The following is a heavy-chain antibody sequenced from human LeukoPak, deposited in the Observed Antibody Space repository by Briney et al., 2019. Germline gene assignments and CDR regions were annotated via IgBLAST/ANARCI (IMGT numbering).Heavy chain of an antibody. CDR1: GFTVSSNY. V-gene: IGHV3-66*01. D-gene: IGHD3/OR15-3a*01. Sequence: GGSLRLSCAASGFTVSSNYMSWVRQAPGKGLEWVSVIYSGGSTYYADSVKGRFTISRDNAKNSLYLQMNSLRAEDTAVYYCARGILVAWTHWDYFDYWGQGTLVTVSS. J-gene: IGHJ4*02. CDR2: IYSGGST. CDR3: ARGILVAWTHWDYFDY.